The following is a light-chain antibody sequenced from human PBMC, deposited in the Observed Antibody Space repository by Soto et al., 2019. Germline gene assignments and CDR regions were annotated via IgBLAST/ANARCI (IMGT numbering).Light chain of an antibody. Sequence: QSALTQPASVSGSPGQSITITCTGTSSDVGGYNYVSWYQQHPGKAPQLLISEVTNRPSGVSNRFSGSKSGNTASLTISGLQAEDEADYYCSSYTSSSTVLFGGGTKVTVL. J-gene: IGLJ2*01. CDR3: SSYTSSSTVL. V-gene: IGLV2-14*01. CDR2: EVT. CDR1: SSDVGGYNY.